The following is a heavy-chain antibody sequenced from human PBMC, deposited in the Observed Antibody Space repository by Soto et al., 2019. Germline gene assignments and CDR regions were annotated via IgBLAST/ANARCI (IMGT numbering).Heavy chain of an antibody. D-gene: IGHD2-21*01. V-gene: IGHV4-34*01. Sequence: SETLSLTCAVYGGPFSGYYWSWIRQPPGKGLEWIGEINHSGSTNYNPSLKSRVTISVDTSKNQFSLKLSSVTAADTAAYYCASSGDCGGDCYYNYWGQGTLVTVSS. CDR1: GGPFSGYY. CDR2: INHSGST. CDR3: ASSGDCGGDCYYNY. J-gene: IGHJ4*02.